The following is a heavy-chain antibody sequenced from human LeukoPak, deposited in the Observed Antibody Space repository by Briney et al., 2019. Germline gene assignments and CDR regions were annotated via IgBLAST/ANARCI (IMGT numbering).Heavy chain of an antibody. V-gene: IGHV3-15*07. CDR1: GLTFSNAW. J-gene: IGHJ4*02. CDR3: TTDEDYYDSSTYFDY. D-gene: IGHD3-22*01. CDR2: IKSKTDGGTT. Sequence: GGSLRLSCAASGLTFSNAWMNWVRQAPGKGLEWVGRIKSKTDGGTTDYAAPVKGRFTISRDDSKNTLYLQMNSLKTEDTAVYYCTTDEDYYDSSTYFDYWGQGTLVTVSS.